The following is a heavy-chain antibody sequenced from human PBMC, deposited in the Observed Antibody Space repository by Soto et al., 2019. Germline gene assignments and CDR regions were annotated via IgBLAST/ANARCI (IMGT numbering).Heavy chain of an antibody. Sequence: PSETLSLTCAVYGGSFSGYYWSWIRQPPGKGLEWIGEINHSGSTNYNPSLKSRVTISVDTSKNQFSLKLSSVTAADTAVYYCARGRLGGWYYYYYYMDVWGKGTTVTISS. V-gene: IGHV4-34*01. CDR2: INHSGST. CDR3: ARGRLGGWYYYYYYMDV. CDR1: GGSFSGYY. J-gene: IGHJ6*03. D-gene: IGHD3-16*01.